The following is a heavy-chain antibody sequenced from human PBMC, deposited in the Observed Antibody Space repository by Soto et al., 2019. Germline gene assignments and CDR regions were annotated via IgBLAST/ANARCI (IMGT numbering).Heavy chain of an antibody. CDR2: MNPNSGNT. V-gene: IGHV1-8*01. Sequence: QVQLVQSGAEVKKPGASVKVSCKASGYTFTSYDINWVRQATGQGLEWMGWMNPNSGNTGYAQKFQGRVTMTRNNSISTAYMELSSLRSEDTAVYYCARSRGDYGDHLNYYYYMDVWGKGTTVTVSS. CDR1: GYTFTSYD. CDR3: ARSRGDYGDHLNYYYYMDV. D-gene: IGHD4-17*01. J-gene: IGHJ6*03.